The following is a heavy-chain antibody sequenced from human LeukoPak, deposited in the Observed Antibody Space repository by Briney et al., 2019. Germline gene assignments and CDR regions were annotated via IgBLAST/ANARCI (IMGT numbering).Heavy chain of an antibody. J-gene: IGHJ4*02. V-gene: IGHV3-74*01. CDR1: GFTFNTYW. D-gene: IGHD3-16*01. CDR3: ATIYGGY. Sequence: GGSLRLSCAASGFTFNTYWMHWVRQTPGKGLVWVSHINSDGSTTNYADPVKGRFTISRDNAKNILYLQMNSLRGEDTAVYYCATIYGGYWGQGTLVTVSS. CDR2: INSDGSTT.